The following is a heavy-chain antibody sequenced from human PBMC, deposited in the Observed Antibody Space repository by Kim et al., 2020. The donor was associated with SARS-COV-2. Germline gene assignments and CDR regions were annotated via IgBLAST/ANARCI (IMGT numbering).Heavy chain of an antibody. CDR3: EASDY. CDR1: GFTFGRYA. J-gene: IGHJ4*02. Sequence: GGSLRLSCEASGFTFGRYAMSWARQAPGKGLEWVSTISDGGVRTHYADSVKGRFTISRDNSKSTLFLHMNSLRAGDTAVYYCEASDYWGQGSLVTVSS. CDR2: ISDGGVRT. V-gene: IGHV3-23*01.